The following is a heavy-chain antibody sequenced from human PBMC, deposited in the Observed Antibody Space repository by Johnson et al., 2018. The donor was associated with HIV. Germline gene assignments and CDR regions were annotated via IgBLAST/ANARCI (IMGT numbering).Heavy chain of an antibody. CDR1: GFIFDDYG. CDR2: INWNGGST. D-gene: IGHD3-22*01. CDR3: ARGSSGCYVAGSLNPRDAFDS. J-gene: IGHJ3*02. V-gene: IGHV3-20*04. Sequence: VQLVESGGGVVRPGGSLRLSCEASGFIFDDYGMSWVRQAPGKGLEWVSGINWNGGSTGYADSVKGRFTISRDNAKNSLYLQMNSLRAEDTALYYCARGSSGCYVAGSLNPRDAFDSWGQGTMVTVSS.